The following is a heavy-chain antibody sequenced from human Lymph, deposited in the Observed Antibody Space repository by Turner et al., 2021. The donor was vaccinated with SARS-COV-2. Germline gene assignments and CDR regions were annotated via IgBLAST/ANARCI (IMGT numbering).Heavy chain of an antibody. CDR1: GITVSRNY. CDR3: ARDLDTAGGMDV. J-gene: IGHJ6*02. CDR2: IYSGGSS. V-gene: IGHV3-53*04. D-gene: IGHD5-18*01. Sequence: EVHLVESGGGLVQPGGCLRLACEASGITVSRNYMSWVRQAPGKGLEWVSVIYSGGSSYYADSVKGRFTISRHNSKNTLYLQMNSLRAEDTAVYYCARDLDTAGGMDVWGQGTTVTVSS.